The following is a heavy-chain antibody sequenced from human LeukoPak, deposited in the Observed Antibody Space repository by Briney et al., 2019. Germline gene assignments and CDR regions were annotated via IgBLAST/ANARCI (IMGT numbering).Heavy chain of an antibody. CDR1: GYSFTSYW. D-gene: IGHD2-21*02. Sequence: GESLKISCKGSGYSFTSYWIDWVRQMPGKGLEWMGIIYPGDSDTRYSPSFQGQVTISADKSISTAYLQWSSLKASDTAMYYCARQTYCGGDCCPFDYWGQGTLVTVSS. CDR2: IYPGDSDT. J-gene: IGHJ4*02. CDR3: ARQTYCGGDCCPFDY. V-gene: IGHV5-51*01.